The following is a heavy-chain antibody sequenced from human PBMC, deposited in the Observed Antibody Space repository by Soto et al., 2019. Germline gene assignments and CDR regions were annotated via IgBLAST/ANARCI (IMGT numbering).Heavy chain of an antibody. CDR2: IWVDGINR. CDR3: VRERAPFDAFDV. Sequence: QPGGSLRLSCAASGFTFSSYGMHWVRQAPGKGLEWVTVIWVDGINRYYADSVKGRFTISRDNSKNTLYLRMDGLRAEDTAVYYCVRERAPFDAFDVWGQGTMVTVSS. CDR1: GFTFSSYG. V-gene: IGHV3-33*08. J-gene: IGHJ3*01.